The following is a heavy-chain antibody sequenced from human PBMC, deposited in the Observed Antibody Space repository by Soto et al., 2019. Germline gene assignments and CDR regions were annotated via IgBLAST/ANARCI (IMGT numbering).Heavy chain of an antibody. J-gene: IGHJ2*01. V-gene: IGHV3-11*05. CDR2: ISGSSSYT. CDR1: GFTFSDYY. Sequence: QVQLVESGGGLVKPGGSLRLSCAASGFTFSDYYMSWIRQAPGKGLEWVSSISGSSSYTDYADSVKGRFTISRDNAKTSLYLHMNSLRAEDTAVFYCARVSGADWFFDLWGRGTLVTVSS. CDR3: ARVSGADWFFDL.